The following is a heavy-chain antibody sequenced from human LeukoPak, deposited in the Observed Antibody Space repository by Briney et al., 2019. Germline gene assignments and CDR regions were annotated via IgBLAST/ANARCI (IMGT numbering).Heavy chain of an antibody. V-gene: IGHV4-61*01. D-gene: IGHD3-16*01. Sequence: PSETLSLTCTVSGGSVSSGSYYWSWIRQPPGKGLEWIGYIYYSGNTNCNPSLKSRVTISVDTSKDRFSLRLSSVTTADTAVYYCARDYTVSRYYYFYGMDVWGQGTTVTVSS. CDR2: IYYSGNT. J-gene: IGHJ6*02. CDR3: ARDYTVSRYYYFYGMDV. CDR1: GGSVSSGSYY.